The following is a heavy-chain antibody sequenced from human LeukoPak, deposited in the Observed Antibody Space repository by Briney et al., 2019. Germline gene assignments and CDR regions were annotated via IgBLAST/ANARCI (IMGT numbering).Heavy chain of an antibody. CDR3: VKGRSGSSYSPSDS. D-gene: IGHD2-15*01. Sequence: GGSLRLSCAASGFTLTSYGMHWVRQAPGKGLEWVAVISYEKNEEFYADSVKGRSTISRDSSKNTLHLQMNSLRPEDTAVYYCVKGRSGSSYSPSDSWGQGTLVTVSS. CDR1: GFTLTSYG. V-gene: IGHV3-30*18. CDR2: ISYEKNEE. J-gene: IGHJ4*02.